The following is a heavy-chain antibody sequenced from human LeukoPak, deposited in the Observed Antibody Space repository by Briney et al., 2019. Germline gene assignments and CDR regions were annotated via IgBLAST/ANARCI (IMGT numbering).Heavy chain of an antibody. CDR1: GFTFSSAW. J-gene: IGHJ4*02. D-gene: IGHD2-2*01. CDR3: TIGFTASTHDGY. Sequence: GGSLRLSCAASGFTFSSAWMSWVRQAPGKGLEWIGRIKQKSNGGTTDYAAPVKGRFTISRDDSTNTLYLQMNSLKTEDTAVYYCTIGFTASTHDGYWGQGTLVTVSS. CDR2: IKQKSNGGTT. V-gene: IGHV3-15*01.